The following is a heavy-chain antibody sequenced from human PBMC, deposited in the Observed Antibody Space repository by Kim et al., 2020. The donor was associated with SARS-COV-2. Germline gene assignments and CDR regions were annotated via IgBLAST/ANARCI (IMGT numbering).Heavy chain of an antibody. CDR1: GGSINSFY. CDR2: ISYIGNT. V-gene: IGHV4-59*01. CDR3: ARASGTVTTFIYPGVDV. J-gene: IGHJ6*01. D-gene: IGHD4-4*01. Sequence: SETLSLTCTVSGGSINSFYWSWTRQPPGKGLEWIGYISYIGNTNYNPSLKSRVTISVDTSKNQFSLKLSSVTAAETAVYYFARASGTVTTFIYPGVDVWG.